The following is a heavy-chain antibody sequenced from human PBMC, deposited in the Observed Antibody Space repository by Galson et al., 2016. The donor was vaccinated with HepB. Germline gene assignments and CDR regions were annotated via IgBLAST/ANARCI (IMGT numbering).Heavy chain of an antibody. CDR1: GGSISTSNYY. CDR2: LHYNGNT. J-gene: IGHJ4*02. D-gene: IGHD2-2*01. V-gene: IGHV4-39*01. Sequence: ETLSLTCTVSGGSISTSNYYWSWIRQSPGKGLEWIGSLHYNGNTYYHSSLKSRVTISVGTSDTQFSLKMTSMTASDTAVYYCARLYPFDFWGQGALVIVSS. CDR3: ARLYPFDF.